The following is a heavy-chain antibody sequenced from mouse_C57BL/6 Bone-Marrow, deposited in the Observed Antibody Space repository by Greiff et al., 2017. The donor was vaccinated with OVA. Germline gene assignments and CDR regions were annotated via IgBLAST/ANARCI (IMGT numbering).Heavy chain of an antibody. D-gene: IGHD2-3*01. J-gene: IGHJ3*01. CDR1: GYTFTSYW. CDR3: YGGYPP. Sequence: QVQLQQPGPELVRPGTSVKLSCKASGYTFTSYWMHWVKQRPGQGLEWIGVIDPSDSYTNYNQKFKGKATLTVDTSSSTAYMQLSSLTSEDAAVYYCYGGYPPWGQGTLVTVSA. V-gene: IGHV1-59*01. CDR2: IDPSDSYT.